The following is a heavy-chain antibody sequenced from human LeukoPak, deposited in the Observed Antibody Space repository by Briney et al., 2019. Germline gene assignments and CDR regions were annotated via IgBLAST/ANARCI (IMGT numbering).Heavy chain of an antibody. D-gene: IGHD3-3*01. CDR3: ARHARREALRHSAFDI. Sequence: SQTLSLTRTLSGGSLSSTSSYRSWVRRPPGNGLEWIGTIYYSATTSYPPSLSNPFTMSVDTSKNQFSLKLSSVTAADTAVYYGARHARREALRHSAFDIWGQGTMVTVSS. CDR2: IYYSATT. CDR1: GGSLSSTSSY. J-gene: IGHJ3*02. V-gene: IGHV4-39*01.